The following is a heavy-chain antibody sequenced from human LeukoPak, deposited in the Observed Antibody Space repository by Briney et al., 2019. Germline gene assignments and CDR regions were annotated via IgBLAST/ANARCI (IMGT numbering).Heavy chain of an antibody. CDR2: IDPNSGGT. CDR1: GYTFFGYY. CDR3: ARDPYCSSTSCPYYYYYHGMDV. Sequence: ASVNVSCKASGYTFFGYYMHWVRQAPGQGLEWMGWIDPNSGGTNYAQKFQGRVTMTRDTSISTAYMELSRLRSDDTAVYYCARDPYCSSTSCPYYYYYHGMDVWGQGTTVTVSS. V-gene: IGHV1-2*02. D-gene: IGHD2-2*01. J-gene: IGHJ6*02.